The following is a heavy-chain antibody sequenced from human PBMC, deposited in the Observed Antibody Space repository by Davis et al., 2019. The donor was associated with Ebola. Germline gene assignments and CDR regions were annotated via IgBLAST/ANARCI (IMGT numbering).Heavy chain of an antibody. J-gene: IGHJ6*02. D-gene: IGHD2-2*01. V-gene: IGHV3-30-3*02. CDR3: AKWAGCSSTSCLDYYGMDV. CDR1: GFTFSSYA. Sequence: GESLKISCAASGFTFSSYAMHWVRQAPGKGLEWVAVISYDGSNKYYADSVKGRFTISRDNSKNTLYLQMNSLRAEDTAVYYCAKWAGCSSTSCLDYYGMDVWGQGTTVTVSS. CDR2: ISYDGSNK.